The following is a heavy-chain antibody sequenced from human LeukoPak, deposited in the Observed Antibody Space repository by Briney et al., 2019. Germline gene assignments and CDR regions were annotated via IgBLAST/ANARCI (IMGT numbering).Heavy chain of an antibody. CDR3: ANNPMVRGVIGPWFDP. CDR2: ISYDGSNK. D-gene: IGHD3-10*01. CDR1: GFTFSTYA. Sequence: PGRSLRLSCAASGFTFSTYAMHWVRQAPGKGLEWVAVISYDGSNKYYAVSVKGRFTISRDNSKNTLYLQLNSLRAEDTAVYYCANNPMVRGVIGPWFDPWGQGTLVTVSS. V-gene: IGHV3-30-3*01. J-gene: IGHJ5*02.